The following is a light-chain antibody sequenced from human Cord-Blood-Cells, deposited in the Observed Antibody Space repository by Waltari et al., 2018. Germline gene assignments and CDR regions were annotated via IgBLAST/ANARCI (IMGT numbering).Light chain of an antibody. V-gene: IGKV4-1*01. CDR3: QQYYSTPNT. Sequence: DIVMTQSPDSLAVSLGERATINCKSGQSVLYSSNNKNYLAWYQQKPGQPPKLLIYWASTRESGVPDRFSGSGSGTDFTLTISSLQAEDVAVYYCQQYYSTPNTFGQGTKLEIK. CDR1: QSVLYSSNNKNY. CDR2: WAS. J-gene: IGKJ2*01.